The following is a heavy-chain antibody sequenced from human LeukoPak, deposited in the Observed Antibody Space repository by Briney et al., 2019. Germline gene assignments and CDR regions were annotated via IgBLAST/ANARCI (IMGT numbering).Heavy chain of an antibody. J-gene: IGHJ5*02. V-gene: IGHV2-5*02. D-gene: IGHD1-1*01. CDR1: GFSLSTSGVG. CDR2: IYWDDDK. CDR3: AHTPPLQLERHNWFDP. Sequence: SGPTLVKPTQTLTLTCTFSGFSLSTSGVGVGWIRQPPGKALEWLALIYWDDDKRFSPSLKSRLTITKDTSKNQVVLAMTNMDPVDTATYYCAHTPPLQLERHNWFDPWGQGTLVTVSS.